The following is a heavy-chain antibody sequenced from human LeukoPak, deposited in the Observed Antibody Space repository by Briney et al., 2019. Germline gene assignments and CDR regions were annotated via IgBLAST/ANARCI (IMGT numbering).Heavy chain of an antibody. J-gene: IGHJ5*02. D-gene: IGHD3-10*01. CDR2: IYYSGST. CDR1: GGSISSSSYY. CDR3: ARESGGSGSYSNWFDP. Sequence: SETLSLTCTVSGGSISSSSYYWGWIRQPPGKGLEWIGSIYYSGSTYYNPSLKSRVTISVDTSKNQFSLKLSSVTAADTAVYYCARESGGSGSYSNWFDPWGQGTLVTVSS. V-gene: IGHV4-39*07.